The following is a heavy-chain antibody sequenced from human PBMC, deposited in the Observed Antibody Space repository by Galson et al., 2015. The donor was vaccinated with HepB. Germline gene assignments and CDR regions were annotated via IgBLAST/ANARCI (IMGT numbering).Heavy chain of an antibody. J-gene: IGHJ5*02. CDR3: ARARIAANWFDP. Sequence: PALVKPTQTLTLTCTFSGFSLSTSGMCVSWIRQPPGKALEWLARIDWDDDKYYSTSLKTRLTISKDTSKNQVVLTMTNMDPVDTATYYCARARIAANWFDPWGQGTLVTVSS. V-gene: IGHV2-70*11. D-gene: IGHD6-13*01. CDR1: GFSLSTSGMC. CDR2: IDWDDDK.